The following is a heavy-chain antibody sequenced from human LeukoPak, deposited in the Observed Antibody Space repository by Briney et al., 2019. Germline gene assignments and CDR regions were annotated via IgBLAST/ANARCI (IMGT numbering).Heavy chain of an antibody. D-gene: IGHD5-18*01. CDR1: GGPISSYY. CDR3: ARLSVSDTAMVPDY. J-gene: IGHJ4*02. Sequence: PSETLSLTCTVSGGPISSYYWSWIRQPPGKGLEWIGYIYYSGSTNYNPSLKSRVTISVDTSKNQFSLKLSSVTAADTAVYYCARLSVSDTAMVPDYWGQGTLVTVSS. CDR2: IYYSGST. V-gene: IGHV4-59*08.